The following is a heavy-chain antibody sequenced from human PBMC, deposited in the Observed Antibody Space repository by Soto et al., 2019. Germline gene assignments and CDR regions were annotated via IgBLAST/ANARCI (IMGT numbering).Heavy chain of an antibody. D-gene: IGHD4-17*01. Sequence: GASLKVACKASGYTFTRYGIGWVRQAPGQGLEWMGWISAYNGNTNYAQKLQGRVTMTTDTSTSTAYMELRSLRSDDTAVYYCARAPPTVTYYFDYWGQGTLVTVSS. J-gene: IGHJ4*02. CDR2: ISAYNGNT. CDR1: GYTFTRYG. V-gene: IGHV1-18*01. CDR3: ARAPPTVTYYFDY.